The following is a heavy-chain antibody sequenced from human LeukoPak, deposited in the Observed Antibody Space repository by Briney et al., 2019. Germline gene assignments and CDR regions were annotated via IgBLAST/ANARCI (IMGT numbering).Heavy chain of an antibody. D-gene: IGHD2-2*01. CDR1: GFSLSTSGMC. V-gene: IGHV2-5*08. CDR2: IYWNDDK. CDR3: AHSERYCSSNSCPNWFDP. J-gene: IGHJ5*02. Sequence: ESGPALVKPTQTLTLTCTFSGFSLSTSGMCVSWIRQPPGKALEWLAVIYWNDDKHYSPSLKSRLTITKDTSKNQVVLTMTNMDPVDTATYYCAHSERYCSSNSCPNWFDPWGQGTLVTVSS.